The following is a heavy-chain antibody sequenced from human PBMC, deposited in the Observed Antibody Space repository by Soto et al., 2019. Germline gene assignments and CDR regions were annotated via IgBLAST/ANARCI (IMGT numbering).Heavy chain of an antibody. CDR2: INHSGST. CDR1: GGSFSGHY. J-gene: IGHJ6*02. V-gene: IGHV4-34*01. D-gene: IGHD3-10*01. Sequence: SETLSLTCAVYGGSFSGHYSNWIRQPPGKGLEWIGEINHSGSTNYNPSLKSRVTISVDTSKNQFSLKLSSVTAADTAVYYCARGRRDFVYYYGSGSYSPYYYYGMDVWGQGTTVTVSS. CDR3: ARGRRDFVYYYGSGSYSPYYYYGMDV.